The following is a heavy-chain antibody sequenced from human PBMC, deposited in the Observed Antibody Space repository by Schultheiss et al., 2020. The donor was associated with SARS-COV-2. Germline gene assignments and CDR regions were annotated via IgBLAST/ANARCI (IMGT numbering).Heavy chain of an antibody. D-gene: IGHD1-26*01. J-gene: IGHJ6*03. V-gene: IGHV3-23*01. Sequence: GGSLRLSCAASGFTFSSYAMSWVRQAPGKGLEWVSAISGSGGSTYYADSVKGRFTISRDNSKNTLYLQMNSLRAEDTAVYYCVGAGGGVAYYYYYYMDVWGKGTTVTVSS. CDR1: GFTFSSYA. CDR3: VGAGGGVAYYYYYYMDV. CDR2: ISGSGGST.